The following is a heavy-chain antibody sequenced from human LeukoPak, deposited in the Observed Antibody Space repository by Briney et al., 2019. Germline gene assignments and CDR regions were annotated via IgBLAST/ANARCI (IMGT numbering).Heavy chain of an antibody. D-gene: IGHD6-13*01. J-gene: IGHJ5*02. Sequence: ASVKVSCKASGYSFTSYGISWVRHAPGQGLEWMGWISAYNGNTNYAQRLQGRVTMTTDTSTSTAYMELRSLRSDDTAVYYCARGQYSSSWYNWFDPWGQGTLVTVSS. CDR3: ARGQYSSSWYNWFDP. CDR2: ISAYNGNT. CDR1: GYSFTSYG. V-gene: IGHV1-18*01.